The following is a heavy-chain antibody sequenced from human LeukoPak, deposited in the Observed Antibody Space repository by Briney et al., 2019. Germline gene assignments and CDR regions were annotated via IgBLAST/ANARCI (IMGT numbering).Heavy chain of an antibody. CDR2: IYSGGST. D-gene: IGHD1-26*01. Sequence: PGGSLRLSCAASGFTVSSNYMSWVRQAPGKGLEWVSVIYSGGSTYYADSVKGRFTISGDNSKNTLYLQMNSLRAEDTAVYYCARGSGSYRSNWFDPWGQGTLVTVSS. CDR1: GFTVSSNY. CDR3: ARGSGSYRSNWFDP. J-gene: IGHJ5*02. V-gene: IGHV3-66*01.